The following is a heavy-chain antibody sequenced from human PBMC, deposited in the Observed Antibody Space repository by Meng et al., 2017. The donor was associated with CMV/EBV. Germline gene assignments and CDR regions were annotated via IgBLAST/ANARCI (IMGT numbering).Heavy chain of an antibody. Sequence: GGSLRLSCAASGFTFSSYSMNWVRQAPGKGLEWVSSISSSSSYIYYADSVKGRFTISRDNAKNSLYLQMNSLRAEDTAVYYCARDLRQYYYDSSGYSPFDYWGQGTLVTVSS. CDR3: ARDLRQYYYDSSGYSPFDY. CDR2: ISSSSSYI. CDR1: GFTFSSYS. D-gene: IGHD3-22*01. J-gene: IGHJ4*02. V-gene: IGHV3-21*01.